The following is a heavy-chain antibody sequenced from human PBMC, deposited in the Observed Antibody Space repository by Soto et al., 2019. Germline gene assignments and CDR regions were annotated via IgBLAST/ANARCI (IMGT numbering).Heavy chain of an antibody. CDR2: ISYDGSNK. D-gene: IGHD6-19*01. Sequence: GGSLRLSCAASGFTFSSYATHWVRQAPGKGLEWVAVISYDGSNKYYADSVKGRFTISRDNSKNTLYLQMNSLRAEDTAVYYCARGSSGWDPFDYWGQGTLVTVSS. CDR1: GFTFSSYA. J-gene: IGHJ4*02. CDR3: ARGSSGWDPFDY. V-gene: IGHV3-30-3*01.